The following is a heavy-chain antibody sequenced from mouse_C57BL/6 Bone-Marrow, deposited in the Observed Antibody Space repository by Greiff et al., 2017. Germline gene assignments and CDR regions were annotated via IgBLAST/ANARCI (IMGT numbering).Heavy chain of an antibody. CDR2: IDPSDSYT. CDR3: ARKGYSNYEGYFDV. D-gene: IGHD2-5*01. V-gene: IGHV1-59*01. Sequence: QVQLQQPGAELVRPGTSVKLSCKASGYTFTSYWMHWVKQRPGQGLEWIGVIDPSDSYTNYNQKFKGKATLTVDTSSSTAYMQLSSLTSEDSAVYYGARKGYSNYEGYFDVWGTGTTVTVSS. CDR1: GYTFTSYW. J-gene: IGHJ1*03.